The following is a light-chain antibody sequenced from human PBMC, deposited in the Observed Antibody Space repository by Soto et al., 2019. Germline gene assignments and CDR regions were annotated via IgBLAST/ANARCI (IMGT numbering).Light chain of an antibody. CDR2: GAS. J-gene: IGKJ3*01. CDR3: QLYGSF. V-gene: IGKV3-20*01. Sequence: EIVLTQSPGTLSLSPGEGAALSCRASQSMNSKYLAWYQQTPGQAPRLLIHGASSRATGIPDRFSGGGSGTDFTLTISRLEPEDFAVYYCQLYGSFFGPGTKVDVK. CDR1: QSMNSKY.